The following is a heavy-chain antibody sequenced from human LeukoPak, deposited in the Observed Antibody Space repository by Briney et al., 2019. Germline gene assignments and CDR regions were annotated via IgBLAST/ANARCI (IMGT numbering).Heavy chain of an antibody. V-gene: IGHV5-51*01. J-gene: IGHJ4*02. CDR3: ARTQDRIAARS. CDR1: GYSFTSYW. D-gene: IGHD6-13*01. Sequence: GESLKISCKGSGYSFTSYWIAWVRQMPGKGLEWMGIIYPGDSDTRYSPSFQGQVTISADKSIDTAYLQWSSLKASDTAIYYCARTQDRIAARSWGQGTLVTVSS. CDR2: IYPGDSDT.